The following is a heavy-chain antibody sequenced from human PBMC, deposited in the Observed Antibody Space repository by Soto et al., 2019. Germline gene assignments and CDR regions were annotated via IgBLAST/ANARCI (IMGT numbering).Heavy chain of an antibody. V-gene: IGHV3-23*01. CDR3: AKGMPDSSGWYRELIVPLY. CDR2: ISGSGGST. J-gene: IGHJ4*02. D-gene: IGHD6-19*01. CDR1: GFTFSSYA. Sequence: GGSLRLSCAASGFTFSSYAMSWVRQAPGKGLEWVSAISGSGGSTYYADSGKGRLTISRDNSRNTLYLQMNSLRAEDTAVYYGAKGMPDSSGWYRELIVPLYWGQGTLVTVSS.